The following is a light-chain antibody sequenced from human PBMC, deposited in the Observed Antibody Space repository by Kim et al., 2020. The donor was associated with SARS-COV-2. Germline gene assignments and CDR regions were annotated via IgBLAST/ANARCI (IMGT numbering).Light chain of an antibody. CDR2: AAN. V-gene: IGKV3-20*01. Sequence: EIVLTQSPGTLSLSPGERATLSCRASQSVGDDDLAWYQQKPGQAPRLLLYAANIRATGIPERFRGSGFGADFTLTISGLEPEDFAVYFCKQYNESPRTFGPGTTVGIK. J-gene: IGKJ3*01. CDR1: QSVGDDD. CDR3: KQYNESPRT.